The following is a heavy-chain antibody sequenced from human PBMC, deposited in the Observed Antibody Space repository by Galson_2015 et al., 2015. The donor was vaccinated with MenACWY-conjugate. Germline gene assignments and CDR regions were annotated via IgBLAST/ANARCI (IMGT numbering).Heavy chain of an antibody. CDR3: AREMIVVVSQEAFDI. J-gene: IGHJ3*02. D-gene: IGHD3-22*01. CDR2: INAGNGNT. CDR1: GYTFTSYA. Sequence: SVKVSCKASGYTFTSYAMHWVRQAPGQRLEWMGWINAGNGNTKYSQKFQGRVTITRDTSASTAYMELSSLRSEDTAVYYCAREMIVVVSQEAFDIWGQGTMVTVSS. V-gene: IGHV1-3*01.